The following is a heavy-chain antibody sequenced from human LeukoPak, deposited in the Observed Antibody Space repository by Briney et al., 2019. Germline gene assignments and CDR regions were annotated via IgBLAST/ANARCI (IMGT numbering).Heavy chain of an antibody. Sequence: GASVKVSCKASGYTFTGYYMHWVRQAPGQGLEWMGWINPNSGGTNYAQKFQGRVTMTRGTSISTAYLQWSSLKASDTAMYYCARHNAYGGDWDAFDIWGQGTMVTVSS. CDR1: GYTFTGYY. CDR3: ARHNAYGGDWDAFDI. CDR2: INPNSGGT. V-gene: IGHV1-2*02. D-gene: IGHD4-23*01. J-gene: IGHJ3*02.